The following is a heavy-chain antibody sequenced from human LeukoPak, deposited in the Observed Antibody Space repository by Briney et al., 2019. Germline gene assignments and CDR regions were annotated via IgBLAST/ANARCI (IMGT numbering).Heavy chain of an antibody. D-gene: IGHD3-3*01. Sequence: SETLSLTCTVSGGSISSSSYYWGWIRQPPGKGLEWIGSIYYSGSTYYNPSLKSRVTTSVDTSKNQFSLKLSSVTAADTAVYYCARGHDFWSGYLLDYWGQGTLVTVSS. J-gene: IGHJ4*02. CDR3: ARGHDFWSGYLLDY. V-gene: IGHV4-39*07. CDR2: IYYSGST. CDR1: GGSISSSSYY.